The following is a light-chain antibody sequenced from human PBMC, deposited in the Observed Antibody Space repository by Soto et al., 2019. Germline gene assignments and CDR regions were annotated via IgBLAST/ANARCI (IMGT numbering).Light chain of an antibody. CDR1: QSVSSN. Sequence: IVLTQSPATLSLSLGERVTLSCRASQSVSSNLAWYQQKPGQPPRLLIYDASNRATDIPARFSGSGSGTDCTLTISSLEPEDFAVYYCQQRRIWPLTFGGGTKVEIK. CDR2: DAS. J-gene: IGKJ4*01. CDR3: QQRRIWPLT. V-gene: IGKV3-11*01.